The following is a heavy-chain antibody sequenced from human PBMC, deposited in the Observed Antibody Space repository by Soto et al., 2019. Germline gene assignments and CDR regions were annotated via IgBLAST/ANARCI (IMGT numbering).Heavy chain of an antibody. Sequence: GGSLRLSCAASGFSFSDYWMTLVRQAPGKGLEWVANIKQDGSEKYYVDSVKGRFTISRDNGKSSLYPQMNSLRAEDTAVYYCARHYCSGGSCLFGPWGQGTLVTVSS. D-gene: IGHD2-15*01. CDR1: GFSFSDYW. CDR2: IKQDGSEK. V-gene: IGHV3-7*01. J-gene: IGHJ5*02. CDR3: ARHYCSGGSCLFGP.